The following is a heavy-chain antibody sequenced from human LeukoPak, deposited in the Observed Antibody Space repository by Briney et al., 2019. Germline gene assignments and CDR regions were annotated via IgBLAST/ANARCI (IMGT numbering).Heavy chain of an antibody. J-gene: IGHJ6*02. CDR3: AKANSPNYYYYYGMDV. D-gene: IGHD2/OR15-2a*01. V-gene: IGHV3-30*18. CDR2: ISYDGSSK. Sequence: GGSLRLSCAASGFTFSSSAMSWVRQAPGKGLEWVAVISYDGSSKYYADSVKGRFTISRDNTKNMLYLQMNSLRAEDTAVYYCAKANSPNYYYYYGMDVWGQGTTVTVSS. CDR1: GFTFSSSA.